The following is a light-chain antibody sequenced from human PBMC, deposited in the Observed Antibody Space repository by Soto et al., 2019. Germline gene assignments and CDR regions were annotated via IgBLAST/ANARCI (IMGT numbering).Light chain of an antibody. J-gene: IGLJ3*02. Sequence: QSALTQPASVSGSPGQSITISCTGSSSDVGGYNYVSWYQQHPGKAPKLMIYEVSNRPSGVSNRFFGSESGNTASLTISGLQTEDEADYYCSSFTSINTWVFGGRTKLTVL. CDR1: SSDVGGYNY. V-gene: IGLV2-14*01. CDR3: SSFTSINTWV. CDR2: EVS.